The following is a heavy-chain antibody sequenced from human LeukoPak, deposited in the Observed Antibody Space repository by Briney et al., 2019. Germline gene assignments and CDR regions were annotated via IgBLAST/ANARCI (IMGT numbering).Heavy chain of an antibody. CDR2: ISSSSSTI. V-gene: IGHV3-48*01. CDR3: ARTVTTYWYFDL. Sequence: PGGSLRLSCAASGFAFSSYSMNWVRQAPGKGLEWVSYISSSSSTIYYADSVEGRFTISRDNAKNSLYLQMNSLRAEDTAVYYCARTVTTYWYFDLWGRGTLVTVSS. J-gene: IGHJ2*01. D-gene: IGHD4-17*01. CDR1: GFAFSSYS.